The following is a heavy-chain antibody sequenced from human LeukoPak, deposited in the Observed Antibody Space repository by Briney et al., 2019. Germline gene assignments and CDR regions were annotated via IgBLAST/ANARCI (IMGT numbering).Heavy chain of an antibody. Sequence: GGSLRLSCAASGFTFDDYAMHWVRQAPGKGLEWVSGISWNSGSIGYADSVKGRFTISRDNAENMAYLQMNSLGAEDTAVYYCTRVRGESPRWFDPWGQGTLVTVSS. D-gene: IGHD3-10*01. CDR2: ISWNSGSI. J-gene: IGHJ5*02. CDR1: GFTFDDYA. V-gene: IGHV3-9*01. CDR3: TRVRGESPRWFDP.